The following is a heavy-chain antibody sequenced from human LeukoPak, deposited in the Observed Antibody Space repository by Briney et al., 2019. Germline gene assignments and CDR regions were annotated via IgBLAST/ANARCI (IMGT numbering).Heavy chain of an antibody. D-gene: IGHD5-18*01. CDR2: IYYSGST. Sequence: PSETLSLTCTVSGGSISSGGYYWSWIRQHPGKGLEWIGYIYYSGSTYYNPSLKSRVTISVDTSKNQFSLKLSSVTAADTAVYYCARGPADQYIRNRSPIDYWGQGTLVTVSS. J-gene: IGHJ4*02. CDR3: ARGPADQYIRNRSPIDY. V-gene: IGHV4-31*03. CDR1: GGSISSGGYY.